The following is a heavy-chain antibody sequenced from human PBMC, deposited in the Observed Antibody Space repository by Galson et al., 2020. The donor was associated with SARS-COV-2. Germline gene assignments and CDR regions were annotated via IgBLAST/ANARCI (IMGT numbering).Heavy chain of an antibody. Sequence: GGSLRLPCAASGFTFSSYAMNWVRQAPGKGLEWFSFIRRRSIYIYYAASVKGRFTISRDNANNSLYLQMNSLRAADTAVYYCARGHRMDVWGKGTTVTVSS. CDR1: GFTFSSYA. CDR2: IRRRSIYI. V-gene: IGHV3-21*01. CDR3: ARGHRMDV. J-gene: IGHJ6*03.